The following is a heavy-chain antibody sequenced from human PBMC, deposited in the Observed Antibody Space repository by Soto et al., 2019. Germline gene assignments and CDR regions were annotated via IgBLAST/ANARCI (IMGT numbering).Heavy chain of an antibody. CDR3: ARPYRSSTSCYGGDWFDP. CDR2: ISAYNGNT. Sequence: QVQLVQSGAEVKKPGASVKVSCKASGYTFTSYGISWVRQAPGQGLEWMGWISAYNGNTNYAQKLQGRVTMTTDTSTSTAYMELRSLRSDDTAVYYCARPYRSSTSCYGGDWFDPWGQGTLVTVSS. J-gene: IGHJ5*02. D-gene: IGHD2-2*01. V-gene: IGHV1-18*01. CDR1: GYTFTSYG.